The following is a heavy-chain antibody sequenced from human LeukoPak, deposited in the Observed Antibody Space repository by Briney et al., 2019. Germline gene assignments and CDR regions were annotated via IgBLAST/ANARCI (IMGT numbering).Heavy chain of an antibody. J-gene: IGHJ3*01. D-gene: IGHD1-14*01. CDR1: GFSVDDKS. V-gene: IGHV3-53*04. CDR3: ASAEHPVGAFDF. Sequence: PGGSLRLSCAASGFSVDDKSMNWVRQAPGKGLEWVSAIYSGGSTYYADSVKGRFTISRHNSKNTLYLQMGSLRAEDTAVYYCASAEHPVGAFDFWGRGTMVTVSS. CDR2: IYSGGST.